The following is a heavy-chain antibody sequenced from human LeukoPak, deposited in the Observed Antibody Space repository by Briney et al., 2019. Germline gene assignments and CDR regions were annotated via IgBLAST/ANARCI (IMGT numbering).Heavy chain of an antibody. V-gene: IGHV3-72*01. J-gene: IGHJ3*02. D-gene: IGHD3-16*01. CDR3: TRDGGEGGNSAFDI. CDR1: GFTFSDYI. Sequence: GGSLRLSCAASGFTFSDYILDWVRQAPGKGLEWVGRIRRRTNSYTTEYAASVKGRFIISRGDSKNSLYLHMNSLKTEDTAVYHCTRDGGEGGNSAFDIWGQGTVVTVSS. CDR2: IRRRTNSYTT.